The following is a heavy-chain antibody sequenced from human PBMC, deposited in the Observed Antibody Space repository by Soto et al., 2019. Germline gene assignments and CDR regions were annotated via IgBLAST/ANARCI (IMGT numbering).Heavy chain of an antibody. Sequence: QVQLVESGGGVVQPGRSLRLSCAASGFTFSSYAMHWVRQAPGKGLEWVAVISYDGSSKYYADSVKGRFTISRDNSKNTLYLQMNGLRAEDTAVYYCARDRHEYRSRWYMGRYDYYGMDVWGQGTTVTVSS. J-gene: IGHJ6*02. CDR2: ISYDGSSK. V-gene: IGHV3-30-3*01. CDR1: GFTFSSYA. D-gene: IGHD6-13*01. CDR3: ARDRHEYRSRWYMGRYDYYGMDV.